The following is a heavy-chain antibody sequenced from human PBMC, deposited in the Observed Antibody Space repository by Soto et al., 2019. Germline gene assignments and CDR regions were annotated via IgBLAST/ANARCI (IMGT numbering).Heavy chain of an antibody. D-gene: IGHD3-22*01. CDR1: GFTFSSYA. V-gene: IGHV3-23*01. CDR2: ISGSGGST. CDR3: AKGYYDSSGYYYPFDY. Sequence: GGSLRLSCAASGFTFSSYAMSWVRQAPGKGLEWVSAISGSGGSTYYADSVKGRFTISRDNSKNTLYLQMNSLRAEDTAVYYCAKGYYDSSGYYYPFDYWGQGTLVTVSS. J-gene: IGHJ4*02.